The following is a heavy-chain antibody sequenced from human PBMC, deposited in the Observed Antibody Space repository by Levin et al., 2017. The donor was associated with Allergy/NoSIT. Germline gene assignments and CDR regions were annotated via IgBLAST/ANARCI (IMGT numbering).Heavy chain of an antibody. Sequence: GGSLRLSCAASGFSFNTYGMHWVRQAPGKGLEWVAVTSYDGSNEYYADSVKGRFTMSRDNYKNTLYLQMNSLRAEDTAVYYCAKDGGCSSTSCTYYYNHYYMDVWGTGTTVTVS. V-gene: IGHV3-30*18. D-gene: IGHD2-2*01. CDR2: TSYDGSNE. CDR1: GFSFNTYG. CDR3: AKDGGCSSTSCTYYYNHYYMDV. J-gene: IGHJ6*03.